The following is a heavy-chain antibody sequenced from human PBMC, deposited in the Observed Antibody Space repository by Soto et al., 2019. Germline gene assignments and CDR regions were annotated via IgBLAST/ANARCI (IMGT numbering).Heavy chain of an antibody. CDR3: AKGLVRVVSPEYSSSWVYYFDY. V-gene: IGHV3-23*01. D-gene: IGHD6-13*01. Sequence: GGSLRLSCAASRFTFSSYAMSWVRQAPGKGLEWVSAISGSDGSTYYADSVKGRFTISRDNSKNTLYLQMNSLRAEDTAVYYCAKGLVRVVSPEYSSSWVYYFDYWGQGTLVTVSS. J-gene: IGHJ4*02. CDR1: RFTFSSYA. CDR2: ISGSDGST.